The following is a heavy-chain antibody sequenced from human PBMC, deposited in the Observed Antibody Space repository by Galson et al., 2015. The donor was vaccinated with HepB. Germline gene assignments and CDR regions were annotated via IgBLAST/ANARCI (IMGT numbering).Heavy chain of an antibody. CDR3: AKGEARGSGWYGDFDY. CDR1: GFTFISYA. Sequence: SLRLSCAASGFTFISYAMSWVRQAPGKGLEWVSAISGSGGSTYYADSVKGRFTISRDNSKNTLYLQMNSLRAEDTAVYYCAKGEARGSGWYGDFDYWGQGTLVTVSS. J-gene: IGHJ4*02. D-gene: IGHD6-19*01. V-gene: IGHV3-23*01. CDR2: ISGSGGST.